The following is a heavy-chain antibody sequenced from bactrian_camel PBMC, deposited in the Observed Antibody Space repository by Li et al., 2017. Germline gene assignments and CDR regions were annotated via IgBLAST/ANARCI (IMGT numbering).Heavy chain of an antibody. V-gene: IGHV3S53*01. J-gene: IGHJ6*01. Sequence: HVQLVESGGGSVETGGSLKLSCEISADTYVGNCKGWFRQAPGKEREGVARIASDGSTSYADSVKGRFTISKDNAKNTLYLQMSSLKFEDSGLYYCAVADYRYWGQGTQVTVS. CDR3: AVADYRY. CDR2: IASDGST. CDR1: ADTYVGNC.